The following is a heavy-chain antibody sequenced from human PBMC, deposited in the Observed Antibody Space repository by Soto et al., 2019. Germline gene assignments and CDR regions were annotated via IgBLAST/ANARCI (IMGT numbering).Heavy chain of an antibody. CDR1: GFSLRTYG. CDR2: IRYDGTKK. Sequence: QVQLVESGGGVVQSGRSLTLSCAASGFSLRTYGIHWIRRAPGKGLEWVAFIRYDGTKKFYANSVKGRSTISKDNSNNILYLQMSGLRAEDTAVYYCARDVVTAVAGSXXXXXXWXQXTLVTVS. J-gene: IGHJ4*02. V-gene: IGHV3-33*01. D-gene: IGHD6-19*01. CDR3: ARDVVTAVAGSXXXXXX.